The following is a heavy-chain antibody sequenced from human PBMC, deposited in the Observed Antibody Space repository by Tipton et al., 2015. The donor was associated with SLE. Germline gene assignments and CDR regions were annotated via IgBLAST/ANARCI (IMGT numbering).Heavy chain of an antibody. Sequence: SLRLSCAASGFSFDDNGMSWVRQAPGKGLEWVSGINWNGGRTGYADSVKGRFTISRDNAKNSLYLQMNSLRAEDTALYYCARDLYCSGGSCYSFDYWGQGTLATVSS. J-gene: IGHJ4*02. D-gene: IGHD2-15*01. V-gene: IGHV3-20*04. CDR2: INWNGGRT. CDR3: ARDLYCSGGSCYSFDY. CDR1: GFSFDDNG.